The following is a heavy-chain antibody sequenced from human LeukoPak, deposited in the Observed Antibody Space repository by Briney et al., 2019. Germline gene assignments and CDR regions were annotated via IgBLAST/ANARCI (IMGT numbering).Heavy chain of an antibody. V-gene: IGHV3-74*01. D-gene: IGHD3-22*01. CDR1: GFTFSRYW. CDR2: IKTGGSDT. Sequence: GGSLRLSCAASGFTFSRYWMNWVRQAPGKGLVWVSRIKTGGSDTAYADSVKGRFTISRDNAKDTLYLQMNSLRPEDTAVYYCAFHNSSGNFGYWGQGTLVTVSS. CDR3: AFHNSSGNFGY. J-gene: IGHJ4*02.